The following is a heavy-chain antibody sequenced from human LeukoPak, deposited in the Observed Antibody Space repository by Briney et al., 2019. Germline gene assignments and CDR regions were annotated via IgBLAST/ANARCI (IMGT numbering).Heavy chain of an antibody. D-gene: IGHD6-19*01. Sequence: GASVKVSCKASGYTVTGYYMHWVRQAPGQGLEWMGWINPNSGGTKYAQKFQGRVTMTRDTSISTAYMELSRLRSDDTAVYYCADEFGLKWLADWGQGTLVTVSS. V-gene: IGHV1-2*02. CDR1: GYTVTGYY. CDR3: ADEFGLKWLAD. CDR2: INPNSGGT. J-gene: IGHJ4*02.